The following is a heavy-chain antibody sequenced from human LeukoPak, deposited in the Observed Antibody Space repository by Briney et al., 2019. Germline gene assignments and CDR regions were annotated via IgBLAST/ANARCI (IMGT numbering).Heavy chain of an antibody. CDR2: INAGNGNT. CDR3: ARARVIALEWPTRMDV. D-gene: IGHD3-3*01. Sequence: ASVKVSRKASGYTFTSYAMHWVRQAPGQRLEWMGWINAGNGNTKYSQKFQGRVTITRDTSASTAYMELSSLRSEDTAVYYCARARVIALEWPTRMDVWGQGTTVTVSS. CDR1: GYTFTSYA. V-gene: IGHV1-3*01. J-gene: IGHJ6*02.